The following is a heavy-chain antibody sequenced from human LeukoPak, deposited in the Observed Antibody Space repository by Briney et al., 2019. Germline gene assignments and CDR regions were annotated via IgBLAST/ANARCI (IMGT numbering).Heavy chain of an antibody. CDR2: INHSGST. V-gene: IGHV4-34*01. Sequence: SETLSLTCAVNGGSFSGYYWSWIRQPPGKGLEWIGEINHSGSTNYNPSLKSRVTISVDTSKNQFSLKLSSVTAADTAVYYCARPDYYGSGRGDAWGKGTTVTISS. D-gene: IGHD3-10*01. CDR3: ARPDYYGSGRGDA. CDR1: GGSFSGYY. J-gene: IGHJ6*04.